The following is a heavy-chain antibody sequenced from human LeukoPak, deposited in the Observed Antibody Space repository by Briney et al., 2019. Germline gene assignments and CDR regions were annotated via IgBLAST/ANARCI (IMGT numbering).Heavy chain of an antibody. CDR1: GFTFTSSA. CDR3: AAVVSDDSSGYYYALDAFDI. J-gene: IGHJ3*02. D-gene: IGHD3-22*01. V-gene: IGHV1-58*02. CDR2: IVVGGGNT. Sequence: GTSVTVSCMASGFTFTSSAMQWVRHARGQRLEWIGWIVVGGGNTNNAQKFQERVTITRDMSTSTAYMELSSLRSEDTAVYCCAAVVSDDSSGYYYALDAFDIWGQGTMVTVSS.